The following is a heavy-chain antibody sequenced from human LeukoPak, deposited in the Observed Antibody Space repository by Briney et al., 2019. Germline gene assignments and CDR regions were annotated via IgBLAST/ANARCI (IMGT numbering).Heavy chain of an antibody. CDR1: GFTFSNCG. Sequence: PGGSLRLSCAVSGFTFSNCGMIWVRQAPGKGLEWVSSINGSGGSTYYVDSVKGRFTISRDNSKNTLHLQMSSLRAEDTAVYYCARLEGYDWASRWFDPWGQGTLVTVSS. J-gene: IGHJ5*02. CDR2: INGSGGST. D-gene: IGHD5-12*01. V-gene: IGHV3-23*01. CDR3: ARLEGYDWASRWFDP.